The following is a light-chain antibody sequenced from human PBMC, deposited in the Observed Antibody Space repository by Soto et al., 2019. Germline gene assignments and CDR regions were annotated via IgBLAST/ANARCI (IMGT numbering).Light chain of an antibody. Sequence: IVLTQSPATLSVSPGERATLSCRASQSVSSSYLAWYQQKPGQAPRLLIYDASSRATGIPDRFSGSGSGTDFTLTISRLEPEDFAVYYCQHYVTSPRTFGGGTKVDIK. CDR3: QHYVTSPRT. CDR1: QSVSSSY. CDR2: DAS. V-gene: IGKV3-20*01. J-gene: IGKJ4*02.